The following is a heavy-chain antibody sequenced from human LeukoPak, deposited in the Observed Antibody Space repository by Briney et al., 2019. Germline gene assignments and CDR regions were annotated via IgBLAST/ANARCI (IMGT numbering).Heavy chain of an antibody. CDR1: VGSISSSSYY. CDR2: IYYSGST. V-gene: IGHV4-39*07. D-gene: IGHD2-2*01. J-gene: IGHJ1*01. Sequence: SETLSLTCTVSVGSISSSSYYWAWIRQPPGEGLEWIWSIYYSGSTNYIPSLKSRVTISVDTSKNQFSLKLSSVTAADTAVYYCARDACSSTSCYGYFQHWGQGTLVTVSS. CDR3: ARDACSSTSCYGYFQH.